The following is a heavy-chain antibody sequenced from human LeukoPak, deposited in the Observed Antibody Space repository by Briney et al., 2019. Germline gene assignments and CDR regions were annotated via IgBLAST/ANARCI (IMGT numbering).Heavy chain of an antibody. D-gene: IGHD2-2*01. CDR3: ARANIVVVPATTKIGCWFDP. J-gene: IGHJ5*02. CDR2: INPSGGIT. CDR1: GYTFTNYY. V-gene: IGHV1-46*01. Sequence: GASVKVSCKASGYTFTNYYMHWVRQAPGQGLEWMGIINPSGGITNYAQKFQGRVTITADESTSTAYMELSSLRSEDTAVYYCARANIVVVPATTKIGCWFDPWGQGTLVTVSS.